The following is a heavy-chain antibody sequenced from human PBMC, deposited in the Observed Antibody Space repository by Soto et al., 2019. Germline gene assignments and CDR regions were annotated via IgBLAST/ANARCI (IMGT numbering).Heavy chain of an antibody. J-gene: IGHJ5*02. D-gene: IGHD2-8*02. Sequence: QVQLQESGPGLVKPSQTLSLTCTVSGGSISSGGYYWSWIRQHPGKGLEWIGYIYYSGSTYYNPSLKRXXTXSXXTSKNQFSLKLSSVTAADTAVYYCARGLTWCWFDPWGQGTLVTVSS. CDR2: IYYSGST. CDR1: GGSISSGGYY. CDR3: ARGLTWCWFDP. V-gene: IGHV4-31*03.